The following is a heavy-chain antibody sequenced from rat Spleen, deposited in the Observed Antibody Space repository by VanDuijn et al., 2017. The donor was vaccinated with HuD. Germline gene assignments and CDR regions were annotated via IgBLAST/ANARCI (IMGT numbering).Heavy chain of an antibody. V-gene: IGHV5S13*01. J-gene: IGHJ3*01. Sequence: EVQLVESGGGLVQPGRSLKLSCAASGFTFSNYGMAWVRQTPTKGLEWVASISPSGGGTYYRDSVKGRFTVSRDNPKTTLYLQVDSLRSEDTATYYCARQDTSGYSNWFAYWGQGTLVTVSS. D-gene: IGHD4-3*01. CDR2: ISPSGGGT. CDR1: GFTFSNYG. CDR3: ARQDTSGYSNWFAY.